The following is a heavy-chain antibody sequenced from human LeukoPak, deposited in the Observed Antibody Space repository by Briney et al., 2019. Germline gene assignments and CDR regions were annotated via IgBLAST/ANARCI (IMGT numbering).Heavy chain of an antibody. CDR3: ARRSSISSGYFDS. CDR1: GFFFSSHS. Sequence: GGSLRLSCAASGFFFSSHSMAWVRQAPGKGLEWVAAITGAGDFSDYADSAQGRFTIFRDNSQNILFLQMNSLRPDDTVVYFCARRSSISSGYFDSWGQGTLVTVSS. D-gene: IGHD2-15*01. V-gene: IGHV3-23*01. J-gene: IGHJ4*02. CDR2: ITGAGDFS.